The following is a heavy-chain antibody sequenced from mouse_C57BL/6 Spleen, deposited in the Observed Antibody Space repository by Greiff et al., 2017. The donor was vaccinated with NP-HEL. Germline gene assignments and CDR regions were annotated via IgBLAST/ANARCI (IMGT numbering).Heavy chain of an antibody. CDR3: ARSGDSSGPCLY. J-gene: IGHJ3*01. Sequence: QVQLQQSGAELVKPGASVKISCKASGYAFSSYWMNWVKQRPGKGLEWIGQIYPGDGDTNYNGKFKGKATLTADKSSSTAYMQLSGLTSEDSAVYFCARSGDSSGPCLYWGQGTLVTVSA. CDR1: GYAFSSYW. D-gene: IGHD3-2*02. V-gene: IGHV1-80*01. CDR2: IYPGDGDT.